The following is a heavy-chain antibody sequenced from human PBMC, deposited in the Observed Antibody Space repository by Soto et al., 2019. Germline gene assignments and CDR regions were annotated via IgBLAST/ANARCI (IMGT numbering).Heavy chain of an antibody. V-gene: IGHV5-51*01. CDR1: AYCSTSSW. CDR3: TKGATSSFET. CDR2: VYPSDSDV. J-gene: IGHJ5*01. Sequence: GPALKISCEPSAYCSTSSWIGWVRQMPGKGLEWLGNVYPSDSDVRYSPSFEGRVTISADKSINTAYLHLLNLQASDTAICYCTKGATSSFETWRQETRVATSS. D-gene: IGHD3-9*01.